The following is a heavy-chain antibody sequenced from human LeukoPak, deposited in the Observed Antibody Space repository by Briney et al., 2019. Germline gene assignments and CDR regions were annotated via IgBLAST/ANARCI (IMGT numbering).Heavy chain of an antibody. V-gene: IGHV3-43*02. Sequence: PGGSLRLPCAASGFTVDDYAMHWVRQAPGKGLEWVSLISGDGGSTYYADSVKGRFTVSRDNSKNSLYLQMNSLRTEDTALYYCAKASGEYCSSTSCPDPFDYWGQGTLVTVSS. CDR2: ISGDGGST. CDR1: GFTVDDYA. J-gene: IGHJ4*02. CDR3: AKASGEYCSSTSCPDPFDY. D-gene: IGHD2-2*01.